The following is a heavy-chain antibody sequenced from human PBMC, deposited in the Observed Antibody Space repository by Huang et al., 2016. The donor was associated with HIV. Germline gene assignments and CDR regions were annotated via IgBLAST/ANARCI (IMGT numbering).Heavy chain of an antibody. CDR1: GGTFSSYS. D-gene: IGHD5-18*01. V-gene: IGHV1-69*13. J-gene: IGHJ5*02. CDR2: IIPSCGTA. Sequence: QVLLVQSGAEVRKPGSSVKVSCTAFGGTFSSYSISWVRQAPGQGLGWMGWIIPSCGTANYTQKVQGRVTSTVDESANTGYMELTRLTSEDTAVYYCARTAYSYGFRQGYNWFDPWGQGTPVTVSS. CDR3: ARTAYSYGFRQGYNWFDP.